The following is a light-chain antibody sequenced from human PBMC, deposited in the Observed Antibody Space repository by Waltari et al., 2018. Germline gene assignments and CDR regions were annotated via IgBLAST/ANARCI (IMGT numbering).Light chain of an antibody. J-gene: IGLJ3*02. Sequence: QSALTQPPSVSGSPGPSVTIPCTGTNSDFGYFNRVTCYQKAPGTAPKLLFFEVTNRPSGVPDRFSGSKSGNTASLTISGLQADDETDYYCMSYTTSDTWVFGGGTKVTVL. CDR3: MSYTTSDTWV. V-gene: IGLV2-18*02. CDR1: NSDFGYFNR. CDR2: EVT.